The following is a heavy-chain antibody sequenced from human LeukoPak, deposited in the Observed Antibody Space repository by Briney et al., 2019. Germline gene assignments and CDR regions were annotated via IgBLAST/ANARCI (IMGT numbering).Heavy chain of an antibody. CDR1: GFSFSDYY. D-gene: IGHD6-13*01. V-gene: IGHV3-11*04. CDR2: ISSTGATQ. CDR3: ARDSSSWSLDY. Sequence: GGSLRLSCAASGFSFSDYYMSWIRQAPGKGLEWVSYISSTGATQYYADSVKGRFTISRDNAKNSLYLQMNSLRAEDTAVYYCARDSSSWSLDYWGQGTLVTVSS. J-gene: IGHJ4*02.